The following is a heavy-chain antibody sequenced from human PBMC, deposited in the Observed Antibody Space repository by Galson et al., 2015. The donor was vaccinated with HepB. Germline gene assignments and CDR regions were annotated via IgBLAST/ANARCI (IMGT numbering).Heavy chain of an antibody. CDR1: GFTFSSYW. D-gene: IGHD5-18*01. J-gene: IGHJ4*02. V-gene: IGHV3-7*03. CDR2: IKQDGSEK. CDR3: AKDRRFSFGFYCDY. Sequence: SLRLSCAASGFTFSSYWMRWVRQAPGKGLEGVASIKQDGSEKYYVDSVKGRFTISRDNAKNSLYLQMNSLRVEDTAVYYCAKDRRFSFGFYCDYWGQGSLVTVS.